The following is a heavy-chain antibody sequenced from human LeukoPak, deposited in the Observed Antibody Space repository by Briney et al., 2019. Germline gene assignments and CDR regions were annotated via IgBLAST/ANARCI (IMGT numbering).Heavy chain of an antibody. CDR3: ARDRKYGSESLRRLDY. J-gene: IGHJ4*02. V-gene: IGHV4-30-4*01. CDR1: GGSISSDDYY. D-gene: IGHD3-10*01. CDR2: ISYSGNT. Sequence: SETLSLTCTISGGSISSDDYYWSWIRQPPGKGLEWIGYISYSGNTYYNPSLKSRVTISVDTSKNQFSLKLSSVTVADTAVYYCARDRKYGSESLRRLDYWGQGTLVTVSS.